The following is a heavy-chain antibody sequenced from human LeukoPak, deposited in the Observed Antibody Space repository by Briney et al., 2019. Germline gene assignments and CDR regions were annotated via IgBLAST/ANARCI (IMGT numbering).Heavy chain of an antibody. V-gene: IGHV1-46*01. J-gene: IGHJ4*02. CDR1: GYTFTSYY. Sequence: ASVKVSCKASGYTFTSYYIHWVRQAAGQGLEWMGIINPSGGSTSYAQKFQGRVTMTRDTSTSTVYMELSSLNSEDTAVYYCARDRGMATMDYWGQGTLVTVST. CDR2: INPSGGST. D-gene: IGHD5-24*01. CDR3: ARDRGMATMDY.